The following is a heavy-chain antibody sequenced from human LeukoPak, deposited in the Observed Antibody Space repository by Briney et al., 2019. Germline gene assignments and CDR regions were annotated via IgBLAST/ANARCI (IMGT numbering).Heavy chain of an antibody. V-gene: IGHV4-34*01. CDR3: AREEYSSDWYGHDS. CDR1: GGSFSGYY. Sequence: SETLSLTCAVYGGSFSGYYWSWIRQPPGKGLEGIGEINHSESTNYNPCLKSRLTISIDTSKNQFSLRLTSVTAADTACYYCAREEYSSDWYGHDSWGQGTLVTVSS. J-gene: IGHJ4*02. CDR2: INHSEST. D-gene: IGHD6-13*01.